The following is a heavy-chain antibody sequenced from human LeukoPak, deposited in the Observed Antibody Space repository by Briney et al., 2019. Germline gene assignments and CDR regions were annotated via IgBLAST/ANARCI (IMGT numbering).Heavy chain of an antibody. J-gene: IGHJ4*02. CDR3: ARWTSGI. V-gene: IGHV4-38-2*01. D-gene: IGHD1-26*01. CDR2: IYHGEST. CDR1: GSSISNGYY. Sequence: SETLSLTCAVSGSSISNGYYRGWIRQPPGKGLEWIGTIYHGESTYYNPSLKSRVTISVDTSKNQFSLKLSSVTAADTAVYYCARWTSGIWGQGTLVTVSS.